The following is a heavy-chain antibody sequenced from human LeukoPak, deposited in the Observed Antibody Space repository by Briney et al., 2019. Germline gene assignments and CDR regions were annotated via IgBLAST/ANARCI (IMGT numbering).Heavy chain of an antibody. Sequence: PGGSLRLSCAASGFTYSSYAMSWVRQAPGRGLEWVSVISGSVGSTYYADSVKGRFTISRDNSKNTLYLQMNSLRAEDTALYYCSRGDYFGSGSYYNPPFDYWGQGTLVTVSS. V-gene: IGHV3-23*01. CDR1: GFTYSSYA. CDR2: ISGSVGST. J-gene: IGHJ4*02. D-gene: IGHD3-10*01. CDR3: SRGDYFGSGSYYNPPFDY.